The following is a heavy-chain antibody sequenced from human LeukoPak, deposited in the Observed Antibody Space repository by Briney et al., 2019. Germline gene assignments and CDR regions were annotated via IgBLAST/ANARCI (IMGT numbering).Heavy chain of an antibody. CDR2: IYPGDSDT. J-gene: IGHJ3*02. V-gene: IGHV5-51*01. CDR3: ARPQRRYYDSRDAFDI. D-gene: IGHD3-22*01. CDR1: GYIFTSYW. Sequence: GESLKISCKGSGYIFTSYWIGWVRQMPGKGLEWMGIIYPGDSDTRYSPSFQGQVTISADESISTAYLQWSSLKASDTAMYYCARPQRRYYDSRDAFDIWGQGTMVTVSS.